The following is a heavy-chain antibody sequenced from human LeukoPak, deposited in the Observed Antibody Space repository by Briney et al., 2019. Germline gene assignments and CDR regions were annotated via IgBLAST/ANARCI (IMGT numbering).Heavy chain of an antibody. CDR3: ARDGGMGTNSVFDL. Sequence: PGGSLRLSCAASGFTFSSYSMNWVRQAPGKGLEWVSSISSSSSYIYYADSVKGRFTISRDNAKNSLYLQMNSLRAEDTAVYYCARDGGMGTNSVFDLWGQGTMVTVSS. V-gene: IGHV3-21*01. J-gene: IGHJ3*01. D-gene: IGHD1-7*01. CDR1: GFTFSSYS. CDR2: ISSSSSYI.